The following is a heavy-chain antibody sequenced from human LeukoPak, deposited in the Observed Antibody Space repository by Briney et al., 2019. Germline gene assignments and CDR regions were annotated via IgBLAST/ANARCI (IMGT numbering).Heavy chain of an antibody. Sequence: WETLSLTCAVYGGSFSGYYWSWIRQPPGKGLEWIGEINHSGSTNYNPSLKRRVTISLDPSKNQFYLKLSCVTAADTAVYYCARGPRGIAARPSWFDPWGQGTLVTVSS. V-gene: IGHV4-34*01. CDR1: GGSFSGYY. D-gene: IGHD6-6*01. CDR2: INHSGST. CDR3: ARGPRGIAARPSWFDP. J-gene: IGHJ5*02.